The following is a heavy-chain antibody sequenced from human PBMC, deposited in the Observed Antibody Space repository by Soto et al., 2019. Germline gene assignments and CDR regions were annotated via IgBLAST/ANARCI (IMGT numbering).Heavy chain of an antibody. CDR2: ISATGGGT. J-gene: IGHJ4*02. D-gene: IGHD3-16*01. CDR3: AKDRRAGGNSAFYFDF. Sequence: GSLRLSCAASGFKFSNYAMSWVRQAPGKGLEWVSLISATGGGTYCADSVKGRFTISRDNSHNTLYLQVHSLTAEDTAVYYCAKDRRAGGNSAFYFDFWGQGAKGTVSS. CDR1: GFKFSNYA. V-gene: IGHV3-23*01.